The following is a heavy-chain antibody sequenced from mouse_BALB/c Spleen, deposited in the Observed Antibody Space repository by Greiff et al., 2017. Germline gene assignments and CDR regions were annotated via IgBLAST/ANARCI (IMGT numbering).Heavy chain of an antibody. CDR2: IWAGGST. Sequence: VKLVESGPGLVAPSQSLSITCTVSGFSLTSYGVHWVRQPPGKGLEWLGVIWAGGSTNYNSALMSRLSISKDNSKSQVFLKMNSLQTDDTAMYYCARAYYRYENAMDYWGQGTSVTVSS. CDR1: GFSLTSYG. D-gene: IGHD2-14*01. V-gene: IGHV2-9*02. CDR3: ARAYYRYENAMDY. J-gene: IGHJ4*01.